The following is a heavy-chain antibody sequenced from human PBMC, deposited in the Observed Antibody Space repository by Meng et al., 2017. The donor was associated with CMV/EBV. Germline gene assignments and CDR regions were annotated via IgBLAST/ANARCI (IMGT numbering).Heavy chain of an antibody. CDR1: GFTFDDYA. Sequence: GGSLRLSCAASGFTFDDYAMHWVRQAPGKGLEWVSGISWNSGSIGHADSVKGRFTISRDNAKNSLYLQMNSLRAEDTALYYCAKDTCSSTSCYGGMDVWGQGTTVTVSS. J-gene: IGHJ6*02. D-gene: IGHD2-2*01. CDR2: ISWNSGSI. CDR3: AKDTCSSTSCYGGMDV. V-gene: IGHV3-9*01.